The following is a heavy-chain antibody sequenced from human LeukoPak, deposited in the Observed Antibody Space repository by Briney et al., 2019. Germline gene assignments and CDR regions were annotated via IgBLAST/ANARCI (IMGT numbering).Heavy chain of an antibody. V-gene: IGHV3-23*01. D-gene: IGHD4-17*01. J-gene: IGHJ4*02. CDR2: ISGSGGST. CDR3: AKDPYGDYDPAFDY. CDR1: GFTFSSYA. Sequence: GGSLRLSCAASGFTFSSYAMTWVRQAPGKGLEWVSAISGSGGSTYYADSVKGRFTISRDNSKNTLYLQMNSLRAEDTAVYYCAKDPYGDYDPAFDYWGQGTLVTVSS.